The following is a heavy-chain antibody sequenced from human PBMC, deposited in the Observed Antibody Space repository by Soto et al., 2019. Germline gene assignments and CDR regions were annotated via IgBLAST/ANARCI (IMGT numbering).Heavy chain of an antibody. Sequence: SETLALTCTVYGGSISSYYWSWIRQPPGKGLEWIGYIYYSGITNYNPSLKSRVTISVDTSKNQFSLKLSSVTAADTAVYYCARYKSNYYYGMDVWGQGTTVTVSS. J-gene: IGHJ6*02. CDR2: IYYSGIT. D-gene: IGHD1-20*01. V-gene: IGHV4-59*01. CDR1: GGSISSYY. CDR3: ARYKSNYYYGMDV.